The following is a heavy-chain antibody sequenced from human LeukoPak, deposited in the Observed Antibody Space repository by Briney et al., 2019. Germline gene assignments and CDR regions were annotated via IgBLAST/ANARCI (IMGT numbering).Heavy chain of an antibody. J-gene: IGHJ6*02. CDR1: GFTFSNYG. D-gene: IGHD5-24*01. CDR2: IWHDGSNK. CDR3: AREDDGMDV. Sequence: GGTLRLSCAAPGFTFSNYGMHWVRQAPGKGLEWVAVIWHDGSNKYYADSVKGRFTISRDNSKNTLYLQMNSLRAEDTAVYYCAREDDGMDVWGQGTTVTVSS. V-gene: IGHV3-33*01.